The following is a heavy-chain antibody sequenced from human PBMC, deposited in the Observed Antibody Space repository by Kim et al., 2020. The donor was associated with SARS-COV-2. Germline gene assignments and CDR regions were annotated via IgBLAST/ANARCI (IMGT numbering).Heavy chain of an antibody. Sequence: DSVKGRFTISRDNAKNSLYLQMNSLRDEDTAVYYCAREILWFGEDYAFDIWGQGTMVTVSS. CDR3: AREILWFGEDYAFDI. V-gene: IGHV3-48*02. D-gene: IGHD3-10*01. J-gene: IGHJ3*02.